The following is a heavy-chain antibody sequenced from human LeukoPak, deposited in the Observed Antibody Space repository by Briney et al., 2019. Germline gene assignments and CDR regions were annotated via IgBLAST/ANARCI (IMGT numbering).Heavy chain of an antibody. D-gene: IGHD5-24*01. Sequence: GRSLRLSCAASGFTFSSYAMSWVRQAPGKGLEWVSGLSGSGDDTDYADSVKGRFTISRDNSKNTVYLQMNSLRAEDTAVYYCAVQRGGDGYNTFDYWGQGTLVTVSS. CDR2: LSGSGDDT. J-gene: IGHJ4*02. V-gene: IGHV3-23*01. CDR1: GFTFSSYA. CDR3: AVQRGGDGYNTFDY.